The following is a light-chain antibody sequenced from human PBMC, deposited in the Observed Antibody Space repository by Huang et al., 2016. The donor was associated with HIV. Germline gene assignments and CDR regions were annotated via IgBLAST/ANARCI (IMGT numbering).Light chain of an antibody. Sequence: DIQMTQSPSSLSASVGDRVTITCRASQNINIYLNWFQHKPGKAPKLLIYNAASLQSGVPSRFRGSGSGTDFTLTIRTLQPEDFATYFCQQSSSTHWTFGPGTKVEI. CDR1: QNINIY. CDR2: NAA. V-gene: IGKV1-39*01. CDR3: QQSSSTHWT. J-gene: IGKJ1*01.